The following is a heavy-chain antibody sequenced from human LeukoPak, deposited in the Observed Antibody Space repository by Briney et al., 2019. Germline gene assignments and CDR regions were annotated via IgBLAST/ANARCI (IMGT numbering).Heavy chain of an antibody. D-gene: IGHD2-21*02. CDR2: IYYSGST. CDR1: GGSISSGDYY. Sequence: SQTLSLTSTVSGGSISSGDYYWSWIRQPPGKGLEWIGYIYYSGSTYYNPSLKSRVTISVDTSKNQFSLKLSTVTAADTAVYYCARERSGLVTAPRSFDYWGQGTLVTVSS. V-gene: IGHV4-30-4*01. CDR3: ARERSGLVTAPRSFDY. J-gene: IGHJ4*02.